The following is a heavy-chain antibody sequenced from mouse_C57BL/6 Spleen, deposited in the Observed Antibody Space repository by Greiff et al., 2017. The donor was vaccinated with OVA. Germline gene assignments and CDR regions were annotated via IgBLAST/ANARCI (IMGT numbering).Heavy chain of an antibody. CDR2: IDPSDSYT. CDR3: ARGVVTYYFDY. CDR1: GYTFTSYW. J-gene: IGHJ2*01. D-gene: IGHD2-2*01. Sequence: VQLQQSGAELVKPGASVKLSCKASGYTFTSYWMQWVKQRPGQGLEWIGEIDPSDSYTNYNQKFKGKATLTVDTSSSTAYMQLSSLTSEDSAVYYCARGVVTYYFDYWGQGTTLTVSS. V-gene: IGHV1-50*01.